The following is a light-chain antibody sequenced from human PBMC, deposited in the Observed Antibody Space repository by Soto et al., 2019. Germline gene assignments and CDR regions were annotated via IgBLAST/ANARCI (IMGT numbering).Light chain of an antibody. CDR1: QSVSSY. Sequence: EIVLTQSPATLSLSPGERATLSCRASQSVSSYLAWYQQKFGQAPRLLIYDASNRATGIPARFSGSGSATDFTLTISRLEPEDFAVYYCQESPRTFGQGTKVDIK. CDR3: QESPRT. J-gene: IGKJ1*01. CDR2: DAS. V-gene: IGKV3-11*01.